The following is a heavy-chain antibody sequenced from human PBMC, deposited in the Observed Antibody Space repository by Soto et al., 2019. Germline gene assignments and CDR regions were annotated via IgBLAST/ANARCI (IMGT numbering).Heavy chain of an antibody. CDR3: ATGAGIDHGGNANNWFDP. J-gene: IGHJ5*02. CDR2: IYYSGST. D-gene: IGHD4-17*01. CDR1: VVSISSYY. V-gene: IGHV4-59*01. Sequence: PSETLSLTCTVSVVSISSYYWSWIRHPPGKGLEWIGYIYYSGSTNYNPSLKSRVTISVDTSKNQFSLKLSSVTAADTAVYYCATGAGIDHGGNANNWFDPWGQGTLVTVSS.